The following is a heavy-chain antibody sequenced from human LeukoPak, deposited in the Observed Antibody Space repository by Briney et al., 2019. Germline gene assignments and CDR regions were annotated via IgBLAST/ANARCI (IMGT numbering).Heavy chain of an antibody. CDR2: INSDGRTT. CDR1: GFTFSSYW. J-gene: IGHJ4*02. CDR3: ARVSVDSKQLVRGFDY. V-gene: IGHV3-74*01. Sequence: GGSLRLSCAASGFTFSSYWMHWVRQAPGKGLVWVSRINSDGRTTTYADSVKGRFTISRDNSKNTLYLQMNSLRAEDTAVYYCARVSVDSKQLVRGFDYWGQGTLVTVSS. D-gene: IGHD6-6*01.